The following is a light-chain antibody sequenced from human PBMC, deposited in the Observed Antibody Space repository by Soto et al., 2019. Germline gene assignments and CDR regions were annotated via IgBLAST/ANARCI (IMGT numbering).Light chain of an antibody. CDR3: QQYAESPIT. CDR2: AAS. J-gene: IGKJ5*01. V-gene: IGKV3-20*01. CDR1: QTIKKNY. Sequence: EIVLTQSPGTLSLSPGEGTTLSCRASQTIKKNYLAWYQQKPGQAPRLLIYAASSRATGIPDRFSGSGSGTDFTLTISRLEPEDIAVFYCQQYAESPITFGQGTRLEIK.